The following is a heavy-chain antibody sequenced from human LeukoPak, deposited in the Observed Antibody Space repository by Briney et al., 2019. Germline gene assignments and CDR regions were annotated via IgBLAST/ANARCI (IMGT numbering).Heavy chain of an antibody. CDR2: ISSSSSYI. V-gene: IGHV3-21*01. CDR3: ARMEWLRHSDY. J-gene: IGHJ4*02. Sequence: GGSLRLSCAASGFTFSSYSMNWVRQAPGKGLEWVSSISSSSSYIYYADSVKGRFTISRDNAKNSLYLQMNSLRAEGTAVYYCARMEWLRHSDYWGQGTLVPVSS. D-gene: IGHD5-12*01. CDR1: GFTFSSYS.